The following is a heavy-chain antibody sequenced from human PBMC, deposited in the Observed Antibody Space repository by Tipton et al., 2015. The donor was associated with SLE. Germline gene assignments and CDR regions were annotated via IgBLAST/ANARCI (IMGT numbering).Heavy chain of an antibody. CDR1: GYSISSGYR. J-gene: IGHJ4*02. V-gene: IGHV4-38-2*02. CDR2: VHHSGST. D-gene: IGHD5-18*01. CDR3: ARDGFYFDDGGYYYFDY. Sequence: TLSLTCSVSGYSISSGYRWGWIRQSPGKGLEWIGSVHHSGSTYYNPSLKSRVTISVDTSKNQFSLRLRSVTAADTAVYYCARDGFYFDDGGYYYFDYWGQGTLVTVSS.